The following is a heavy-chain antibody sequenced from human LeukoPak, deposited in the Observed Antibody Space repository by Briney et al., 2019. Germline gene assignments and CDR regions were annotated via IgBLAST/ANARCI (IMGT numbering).Heavy chain of an antibody. CDR1: GYTFTSYD. CDR3: ARGGPYSYGLYYYYYMDV. D-gene: IGHD5-18*01. CDR2: MNPNSGNT. V-gene: IGHV1-8*01. Sequence: ASVKVSCKASGYTFTSYDINWVRQATGQGLEWMGWMNPNSGNTGYAQKFQGRVTMTRNTSISTAYMELSSLRSEDTAVYYCARGGPYSYGLYYYYYMDVWGKGTTVTISS. J-gene: IGHJ6*03.